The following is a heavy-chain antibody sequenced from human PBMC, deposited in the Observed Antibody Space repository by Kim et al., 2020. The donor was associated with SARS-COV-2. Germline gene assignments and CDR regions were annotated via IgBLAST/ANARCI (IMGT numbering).Heavy chain of an antibody. V-gene: IGHV3-11*04. CDR3: AVYCSSTSCYGRGGDYFDY. CDR2: ISSSGSTI. Sequence: GGSVRLSCAASGFTFSDYYMSWIRQAPGKGLEWVSYISSSGSTIYYADSVKGRFTISRDNAKNSLYLQMNSLRAEDTAVYYCAVYCSSTSCYGRGGDYFDYWGQGTLVTVSS. D-gene: IGHD2-2*01. CDR1: GFTFSDYY. J-gene: IGHJ4*02.